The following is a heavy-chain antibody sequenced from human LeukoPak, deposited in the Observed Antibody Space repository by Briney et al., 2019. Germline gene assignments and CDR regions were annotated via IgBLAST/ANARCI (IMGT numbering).Heavy chain of an antibody. CDR2: IYYSGST. Sequence: TSETLSLTRTVSGGSISSSSYYWGWIRQPPGKGLEWIGSIYYSGSTYYNPSLKSRVTISVDTSKNQFSLKLSSVTAADTAVYYCARKIYSGYGIDPWGQGTLVTVSS. CDR3: ARKIYSGYGIDP. D-gene: IGHD5-12*01. CDR1: GGSISSSSYY. J-gene: IGHJ5*02. V-gene: IGHV4-39*07.